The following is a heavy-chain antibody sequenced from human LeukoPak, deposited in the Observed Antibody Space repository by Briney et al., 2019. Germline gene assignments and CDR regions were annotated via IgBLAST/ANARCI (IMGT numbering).Heavy chain of an antibody. V-gene: IGHV4-31*03. Sequence: SQTLSLTCTVSGGSISSGGYYWSWIRQHPGKGLEWIGYIYYSGSTYYNPSLKSRVTISVDTSENQFSLKLSSVTAADTAVYYCARDSVDKGVVRAFDYWGPGTLVTVSS. CDR3: ARDSVDKGVVRAFDY. J-gene: IGHJ4*02. CDR1: GGSISSGGYY. CDR2: IYYSGST. D-gene: IGHD5-18*01.